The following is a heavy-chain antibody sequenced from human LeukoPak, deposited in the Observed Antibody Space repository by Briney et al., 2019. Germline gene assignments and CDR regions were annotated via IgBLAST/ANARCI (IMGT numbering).Heavy chain of an antibody. Sequence: GGSLRLSCAASGFTFSSYVMSWVRQAPGKGLEWVSSFSGSGGSTYFADSVKGRFTISRDNSKNTLYLQMHSLRAEDTAVYYCAKDSYDYVWGSYRPGYYFDYWGQGTLVTVSS. V-gene: IGHV3-23*01. J-gene: IGHJ4*02. CDR1: GFTFSSYV. CDR3: AKDSYDYVWGSYRPGYYFDY. CDR2: FSGSGGST. D-gene: IGHD3-16*02.